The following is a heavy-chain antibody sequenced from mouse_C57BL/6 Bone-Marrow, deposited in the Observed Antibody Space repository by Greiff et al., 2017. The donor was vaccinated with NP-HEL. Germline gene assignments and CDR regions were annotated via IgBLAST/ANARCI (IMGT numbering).Heavy chain of an antibody. CDR3: AREITTVVDYFDY. J-gene: IGHJ2*01. CDR1: GYTFTGYW. D-gene: IGHD1-1*01. CDR2: ILPGSGST. Sequence: QVQLQQSGAELMKPGASVKLSCKATGYTFTGYWIEWVKQRPGHGLEWIGEILPGSGSTNYNEKFKGKATFTADTSSNPAYMQLSSLTTEDSAIYYCAREITTVVDYFDYWGQGTTLTVSS. V-gene: IGHV1-9*01.